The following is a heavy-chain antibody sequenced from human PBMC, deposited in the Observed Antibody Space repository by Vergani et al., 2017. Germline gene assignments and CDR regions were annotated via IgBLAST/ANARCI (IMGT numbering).Heavy chain of an antibody. CDR3: AKRGQVWAFDI. CDR1: GFTFSSYS. V-gene: IGHV3-21*04. CDR2: ISSSSSYI. J-gene: IGHJ3*02. D-gene: IGHD2-21*01. Sequence: EVQLVESGGGLVKPGGSLRLSCAASGFTFSSYSMNWVRQAPGKGLEWVSSISSSSSYIYYADSVKGRFTISRDNAKNSLYLQMNSLRAEDTAVYYCAKRGQVWAFDIWGQGTMVTVSS.